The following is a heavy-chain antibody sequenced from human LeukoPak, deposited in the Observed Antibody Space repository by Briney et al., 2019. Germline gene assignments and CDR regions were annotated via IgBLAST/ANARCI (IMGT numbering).Heavy chain of an antibody. Sequence: SETLSLTCTVSGGSISSYYWSWIRQPPGKGLEWIGYIYYSGSTNYNPSLKSRVAISVDTSKNQFSLKLSSVTAADTAVYYCAREYSSSWYPGGGFDPWGQGTLVTVSS. CDR1: GGSISSYY. CDR2: IYYSGST. V-gene: IGHV4-59*01. J-gene: IGHJ5*02. D-gene: IGHD6-13*01. CDR3: AREYSSSWYPGGGFDP.